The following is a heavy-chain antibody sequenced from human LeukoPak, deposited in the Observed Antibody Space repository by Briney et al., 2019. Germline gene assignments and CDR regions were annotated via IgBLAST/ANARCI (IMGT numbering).Heavy chain of an antibody. J-gene: IGHJ3*02. D-gene: IGHD3-3*01. V-gene: IGHV1-8*01. Sequence: ASVKVSCKASGYTFTSYDINWVRQATGQGLEWMGWMNPNSGSTGYAQKFQGRVTMTRNTSISTAYMELSSLRSEDTAVYYCARGLRFLEWFYTHAFDIWGQGTMVTVSS. CDR1: GYTFTSYD. CDR2: MNPNSGST. CDR3: ARGLRFLEWFYTHAFDI.